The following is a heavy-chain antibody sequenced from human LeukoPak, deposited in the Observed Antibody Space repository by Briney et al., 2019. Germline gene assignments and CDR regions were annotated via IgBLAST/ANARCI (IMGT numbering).Heavy chain of an antibody. V-gene: IGHV4-39*01. D-gene: IGHD1-1*01. CDR3: ARHLGNQNGFDI. J-gene: IGHJ3*02. Sequence: PSETLSLTCTVSGGSISSSSYYWDWIRQPPGKGLEWIGSIYYSENTYYNPALKSRVTISVDTSKNQFSLRLTSVTATDAAVYYCARHLGNQNGFDIWGQGTMVIVSS. CDR1: GGSISSSSYY. CDR2: IYYSENT.